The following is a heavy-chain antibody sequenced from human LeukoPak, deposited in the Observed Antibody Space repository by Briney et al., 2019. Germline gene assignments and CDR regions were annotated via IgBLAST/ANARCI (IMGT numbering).Heavy chain of an antibody. V-gene: IGHV4-59*08. Sequence: SETLSLTCTVSGGSLSSYYWSWIRQPPGKGLEWIGYIYYSGSTNYNPSLKSRVTISVDTSKNQFSLKLSSVTAADTAVYYCARCNSGCFNWFDPWGQGTLVTVSS. D-gene: IGHD2-15*01. J-gene: IGHJ5*02. CDR3: ARCNSGCFNWFDP. CDR1: GGSLSSYY. CDR2: IYYSGST.